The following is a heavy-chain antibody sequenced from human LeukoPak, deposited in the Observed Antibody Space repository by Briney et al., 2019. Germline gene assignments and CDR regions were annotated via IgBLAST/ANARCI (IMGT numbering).Heavy chain of an antibody. CDR2: ISGSGGST. D-gene: IGHD2-2*01. CDR3: ARVYCSSTSCEAHFDY. CDR1: GFTFSSYA. V-gene: IGHV3-23*01. J-gene: IGHJ4*02. Sequence: PGGSLRLSCAASGFTFSSYAMSWVRQAPGKGLEWVSAISGSGGSTYYADSVKGRFTISRDNGKNTLYLQMNSLRAEDTAVYYCARVYCSSTSCEAHFDYWGQGTLVTVSS.